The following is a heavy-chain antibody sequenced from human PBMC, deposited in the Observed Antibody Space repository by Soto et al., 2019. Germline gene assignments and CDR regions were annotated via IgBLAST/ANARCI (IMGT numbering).Heavy chain of an antibody. D-gene: IGHD2-15*01. Sequence: PGGALRLSCAASGFTFSSYAMHWVRQAPGKGLEWVAVISYAGSNKSYADSVKGRFTISRDNSKHTLYLQMNSLRAEDTAVYYCARQAVVVAATTIYYYGMDVWGQGTTVTV. V-gene: IGHV3-30-3*01. CDR2: ISYAGSNK. J-gene: IGHJ6*02. CDR1: GFTFSSYA. CDR3: ARQAVVVAATTIYYYGMDV.